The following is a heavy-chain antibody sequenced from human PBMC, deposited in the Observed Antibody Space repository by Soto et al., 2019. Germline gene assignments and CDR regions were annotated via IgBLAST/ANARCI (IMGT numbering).Heavy chain of an antibody. CDR2: IGSNSHYI. D-gene: IGHD1-1*01. Sequence: EVQLVESGGGLVKPGGSLRVSCAASGFTLSSHSMNWVRQAPGKGLEWVSFIGSNSHYIYYADSVKGRFTISRDNAKNSVYLLMNSLRAEDTAVYYCARDRTTGTTYAWDAFDTWGQGTMVTVSS. CDR1: GFTLSSHS. J-gene: IGHJ3*02. CDR3: ARDRTTGTTYAWDAFDT. V-gene: IGHV3-21*06.